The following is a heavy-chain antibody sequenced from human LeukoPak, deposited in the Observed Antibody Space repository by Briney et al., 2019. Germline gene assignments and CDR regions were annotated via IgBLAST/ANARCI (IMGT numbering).Heavy chain of an antibody. CDR1: GFSFSTYA. D-gene: IGHD2-21*02. CDR2: ISGGGGST. CDR3: ARDRYCGGDCYFWHFQH. V-gene: IGHV3-23*01. Sequence: GGSLRLSCTASGFSFSTYAMNWVRQAPGKGLEWVSTISGGGGSTFYADSVKGQFTISRDNSKNTLYLQMNSLRAEDTAVYYCARDRYCGGDCYFWHFQHWGQGTLVTVSS. J-gene: IGHJ1*01.